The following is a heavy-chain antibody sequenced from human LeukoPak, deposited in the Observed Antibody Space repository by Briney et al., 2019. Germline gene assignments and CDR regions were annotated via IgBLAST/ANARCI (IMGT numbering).Heavy chain of an antibody. J-gene: IGHJ4*02. Sequence: GGSLRLSCAASGFTFSSSAMSWVRQAPGKGLEWVSYISSSSSYTNYADSVKGRFTISRDNAKNSLYLQMNSLRAEDTAVYYCARYIAAAGTWYYFDYWGQGTLVTVSS. CDR3: ARYIAAAGTWYYFDY. D-gene: IGHD6-13*01. CDR2: ISSSSSYT. V-gene: IGHV3-21*05. CDR1: GFTFSSSA.